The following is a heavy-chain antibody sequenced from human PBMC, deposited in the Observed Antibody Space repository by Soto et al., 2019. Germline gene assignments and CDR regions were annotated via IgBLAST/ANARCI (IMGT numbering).Heavy chain of an antibody. CDR1: GYSFTNYW. V-gene: IGHV5-51*01. CDR2: IYPHDSDT. Sequence: PGESLKISCEGSGYSFTNYWIGWVRQMPGKGLEWMGIIYPHDSDTRYSPSFQGQVTISADKSISTAFLQWSSLQASDTAMYFCARVTGQTLDYWAQGTMVTV. D-gene: IGHD5-18*01. CDR3: ARVTGQTLDY. J-gene: IGHJ4*02.